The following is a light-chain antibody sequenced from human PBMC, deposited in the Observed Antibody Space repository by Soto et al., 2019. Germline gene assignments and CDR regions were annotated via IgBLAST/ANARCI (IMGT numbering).Light chain of an antibody. CDR1: QSVSSTY. CDR3: QHYGSSTWT. J-gene: IGKJ1*01. CDR2: GAS. V-gene: IGKV3-20*01. Sequence: EIVLTQSPGTLSLSPGEGATLSCRASQSVSSTYLAWYQQKPGQAPRLLIYGASSRATGIPDRFSGSGSGTDFTLTISRLEPEDFALYYCQHYGSSTWTFGQGTKVEIK.